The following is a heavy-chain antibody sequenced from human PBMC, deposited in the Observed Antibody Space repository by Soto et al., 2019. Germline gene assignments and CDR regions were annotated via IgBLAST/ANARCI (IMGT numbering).Heavy chain of an antibody. D-gene: IGHD3-10*01. CDR3: ASTGVTMVREPSDYYYGMDV. Sequence: GASVKVSCKASGYTFTSYYMHWVRQAPGQGLEWMGIINPSGGSTSYAQKFQGRVTMTRDTSTSTVYMELSSLRSEDTAVYYCASTGVTMVREPSDYYYGMDVWGQGTTVTVSS. J-gene: IGHJ6*02. CDR2: INPSGGST. V-gene: IGHV1-46*01. CDR1: GYTFTSYY.